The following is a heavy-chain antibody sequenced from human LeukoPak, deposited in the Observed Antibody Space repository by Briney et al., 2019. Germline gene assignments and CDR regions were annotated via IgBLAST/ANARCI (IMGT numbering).Heavy chain of an antibody. Sequence: PGGSLRLSCAASGFTLGPYAMHWVRQRPGKGLEWVANIKEDGSEKQYVDSVKGRFTISRDNAKNSLYLQMNSLRAEDTAVYYCASFSGYYYYFDYWGQGTLVTVSS. D-gene: IGHD3-22*01. CDR2: IKEDGSEK. V-gene: IGHV3-7*01. CDR1: GFTLGPYA. CDR3: ASFSGYYYYFDY. J-gene: IGHJ4*02.